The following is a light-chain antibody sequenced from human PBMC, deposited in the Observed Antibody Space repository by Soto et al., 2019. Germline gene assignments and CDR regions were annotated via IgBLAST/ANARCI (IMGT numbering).Light chain of an antibody. CDR1: QNIRSR. J-gene: IGKJ1*01. CDR3: QHYKMYSPWT. CDR2: DVS. Sequence: DIQMTQSPSTLSASVGDRVTITCRASQNIRSRLAWFQQKPGKAPKLLIYDVSSLQSGVPSRFSGSGSGTEFTLTISSLQPDDFATYYCQHYKMYSPWTFGQGTKVDI. V-gene: IGKV1-5*01.